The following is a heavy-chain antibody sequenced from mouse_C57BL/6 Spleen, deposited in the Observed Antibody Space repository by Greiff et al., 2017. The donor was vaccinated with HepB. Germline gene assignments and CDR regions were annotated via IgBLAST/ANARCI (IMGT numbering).Heavy chain of an antibody. D-gene: IGHD1-1*01. CDR2: IDPSDSYT. CDR3: ARYYGSERGDY. J-gene: IGHJ2*01. Sequence: VQLQQPGAELVMPGASVKLSCKASGYTFPSYWMHWVKQRPGQGLEWIGEIDPSDSYTNYNQKFKGKSTLTVDKSSSTAYMQLSSLTSEDSAVYYCARYYGSERGDYWGQGTTLTVSS. V-gene: IGHV1-69*01. CDR1: GYTFPSYW.